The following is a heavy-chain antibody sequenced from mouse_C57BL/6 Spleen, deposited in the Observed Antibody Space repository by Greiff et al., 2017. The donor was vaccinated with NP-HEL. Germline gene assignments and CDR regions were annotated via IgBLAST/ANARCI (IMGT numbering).Heavy chain of an antibody. CDR1: GYTFTSYD. Sequence: VQLQQSGPELVKPGASVKLSCKASGYTFTSYDINWVKQRPGQGLEWIGWIYPRDGSTKYNEKFKGKATLTVDTSSSTAYMELHSLTSEDSAVYFCARFGYGSRWYFDVWGTGTTVTVSS. CDR3: ARFGYGSRWYFDV. V-gene: IGHV1-85*01. CDR2: IYPRDGST. D-gene: IGHD1-1*01. J-gene: IGHJ1*03.